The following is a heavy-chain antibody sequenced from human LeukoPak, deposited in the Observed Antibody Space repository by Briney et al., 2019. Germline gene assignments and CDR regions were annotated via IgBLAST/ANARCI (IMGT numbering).Heavy chain of an antibody. Sequence: PSETLSLTCTVSGGSISSGSYYWSWIRQPAGKGLEWIGRIYTSGSTNYNSSLKSRVTISVDTSKNQFSLKLSSVTAADTAVYYCSSLPGGWSYFQHWGQGTLVTVSS. CDR2: IYTSGST. V-gene: IGHV4-61*02. J-gene: IGHJ1*01. D-gene: IGHD6-19*01. CDR1: GGSISSGSYY. CDR3: SSLPGGWSYFQH.